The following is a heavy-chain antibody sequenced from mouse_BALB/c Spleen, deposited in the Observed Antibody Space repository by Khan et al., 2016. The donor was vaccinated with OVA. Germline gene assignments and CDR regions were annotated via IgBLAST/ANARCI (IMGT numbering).Heavy chain of an antibody. CDR3: AREGDDGGLAY. Sequence: EVELVESGGGLVQPGGSLKLSCATSGFTFSDYYMYWVRQTPEKRLEWVAYISNRGSTTYYPDTVRGRFTISRDNAKNTLYLQMGRLKSEDTAMYYCAREGDDGGLAYWGQGTLVTVSA. J-gene: IGHJ3*01. D-gene: IGHD2-3*01. V-gene: IGHV5-12*02. CDR1: GFTFSDYY. CDR2: ISNRGSTT.